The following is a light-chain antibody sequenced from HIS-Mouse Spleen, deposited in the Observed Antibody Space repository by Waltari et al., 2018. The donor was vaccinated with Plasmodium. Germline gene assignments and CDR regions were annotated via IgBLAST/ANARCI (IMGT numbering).Light chain of an antibody. J-gene: IGLJ1*01. Sequence: SYELTQPPSVSVSPGPTARIPSSGDKSGDKYACWYQQKPGQSPVLVIYQDSKRPAGIPERFSGSNSGNTATLTISGTQAMDEADYYCQAWDSSTDYVFGTGTKVTVL. V-gene: IGLV3-1*01. CDR1: KSGDKY. CDR2: QDS. CDR3: QAWDSSTDYV.